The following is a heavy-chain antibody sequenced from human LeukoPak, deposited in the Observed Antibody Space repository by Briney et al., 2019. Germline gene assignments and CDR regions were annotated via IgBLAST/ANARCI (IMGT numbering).Heavy chain of an antibody. V-gene: IGHV3-7*01. CDR1: GFIFRNYW. Sequence: GGSLRLSCAAAGFIFRNYWMGWVRQAPGKGLEWVANIKQDGSVKNYVDSLRGRFTISRDNAKDSLYLQMNSLRAEDTAVYFCARNYYYRFDYWGQGTLVAVSS. D-gene: IGHD3-10*01. CDR2: IKQDGSVK. CDR3: ARNYYYRFDY. J-gene: IGHJ4*02.